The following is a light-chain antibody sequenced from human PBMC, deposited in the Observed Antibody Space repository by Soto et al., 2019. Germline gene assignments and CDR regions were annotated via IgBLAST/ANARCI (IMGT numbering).Light chain of an antibody. CDR1: QGIRND. J-gene: IGKJ4*01. CDR3: QQSYSTPLT. Sequence: DIQMTQSPSSLSASVGDRVTITCRASQGIRNDLAWYQKKPGKAPKRLIYAASTLQSGVPSRFSGSGSGTEFTLTISSLQPEDFATYYCQQSYSTPLTFGGGTKVEIK. CDR2: AAS. V-gene: IGKV1-17*01.